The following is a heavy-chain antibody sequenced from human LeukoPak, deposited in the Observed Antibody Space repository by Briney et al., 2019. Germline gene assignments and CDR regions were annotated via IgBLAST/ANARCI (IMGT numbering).Heavy chain of an antibody. Sequence: GGSLRLSCAASGFTVSSNYMSWVRQAPGKGLEWVSAISGSGGSTYYADSVKGRFTISRDNSKNTLYLQMNSLRAEDTAVYYCATTVTLRYFDYWGQGTLVTVSS. J-gene: IGHJ4*02. D-gene: IGHD4-17*01. CDR3: ATTVTLRYFDY. CDR1: GFTVSSNY. CDR2: ISGSGGST. V-gene: IGHV3-23*01.